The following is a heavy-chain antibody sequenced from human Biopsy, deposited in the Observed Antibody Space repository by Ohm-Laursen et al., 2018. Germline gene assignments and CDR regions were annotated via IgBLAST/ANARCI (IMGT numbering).Heavy chain of an antibody. J-gene: IGHJ2*01. CDR1: GASVKTSGYF. CDR3: VREPKTGTAEAWYFDL. CDR2: ISYNERT. Sequence: PSDTLSLTCSVSGASVKTSGYFWAWIRQRPGKGLEWIGYISYNERTHYNPSLTCRLAISFDTSNNRISLQLRSVSVADTAVYYCVREPKTGTAEAWYFDLWGRGSPVTVPS. V-gene: IGHV4-31*03. D-gene: IGHD3-9*01.